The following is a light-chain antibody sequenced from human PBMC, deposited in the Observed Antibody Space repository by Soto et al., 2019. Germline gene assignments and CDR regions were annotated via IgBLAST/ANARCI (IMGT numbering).Light chain of an antibody. J-gene: IGLJ1*01. CDR2: NIN. CDR1: SSNIGTYP. V-gene: IGLV1-44*01. CDR3: AVWDDRLNGPV. Sequence: QLVLTQPPSTSGTPGQRVSISCRGSSSNIGTYPVSWYQQVPGTAPTLLIYNINQRPSGVPDRFSGSKSGTSASLAISGLQSEDEADYYCAVWDDRLNGPVFGPGTKVTVL.